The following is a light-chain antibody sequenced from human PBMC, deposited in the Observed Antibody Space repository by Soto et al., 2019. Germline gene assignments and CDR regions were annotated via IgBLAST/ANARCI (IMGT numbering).Light chain of an antibody. CDR1: QSLLHSDGKTY. V-gene: IGKV2D-29*01. CDR3: MQSVELPRYT. CDR2: EVS. J-gene: IGKJ2*01. Sequence: DIVMTQTPLSLSVTPGQPASISCKSSQSLLHSDGKTYLYWYLQKPGQPPQLLNYEVSNRFSGVPEWVSGGGSETDFALKICRVEAVDVGVYYCMQSVELPRYTFGQGTKLEIK.